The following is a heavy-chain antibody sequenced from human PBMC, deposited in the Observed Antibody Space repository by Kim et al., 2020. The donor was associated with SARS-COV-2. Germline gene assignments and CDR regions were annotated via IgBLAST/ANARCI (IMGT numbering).Heavy chain of an antibody. CDR2: IRSKADSYAT. CDR3: ARRTPGIVD. V-gene: IGHV3-73*01. D-gene: IGHD1-26*01. CDR1: GFTFSTSA. J-gene: IGHJ4*02. Sequence: GGSLRLSCAASGFTFSTSAIHWVRQAPGKGLEWVARIRSKADSYATAYASSVEGRFTIPRDESKNTSYLQMNSLKIEDTALYYCARRTPGIVDWGQGTLVTVSS.